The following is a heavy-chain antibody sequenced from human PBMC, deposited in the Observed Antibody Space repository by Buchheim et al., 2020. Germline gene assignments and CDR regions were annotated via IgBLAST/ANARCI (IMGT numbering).Heavy chain of an antibody. J-gene: IGHJ4*02. V-gene: IGHV3-21*01. Sequence: EVQLVESGGGLVKPGGSLRLSCAASGFTFSSYSMNWVRQAPGKGLEWVSSISSRSSYIYYADSVKGRFTISRDNAKNSLYLQMNSLRAEDTAVYYCARDIGNDYVWGSYRPVDYWGQGTL. CDR1: GFTFSSYS. CDR3: ARDIGNDYVWGSYRPVDY. CDR2: ISSRSSYI. D-gene: IGHD3-16*02.